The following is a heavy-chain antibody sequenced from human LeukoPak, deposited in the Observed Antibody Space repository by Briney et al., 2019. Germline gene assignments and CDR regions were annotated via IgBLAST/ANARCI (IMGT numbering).Heavy chain of an antibody. J-gene: IGHJ4*02. V-gene: IGHV4-61*01. CDR1: GGSASSGSYY. D-gene: IGHD4-17*01. CDR2: IYYSGST. CDR3: AREGLYGDYVWSLDY. Sequence: SETLSLTCTVSGGSASSGSYYWSWIRQPPGKGLEWIGYIYYSGSTNYNPSLKSRVTISVDTSKNQFSLKLSSVTAADTAVYYCAREGLYGDYVWSLDYWGQGTLVTVSS.